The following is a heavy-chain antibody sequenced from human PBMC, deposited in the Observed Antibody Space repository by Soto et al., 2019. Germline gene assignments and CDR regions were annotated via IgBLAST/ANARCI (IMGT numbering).Heavy chain of an antibody. D-gene: IGHD3-22*01. J-gene: IGHJ1*01. CDR3: ARDHRPLNYYDSSGYPPALIAQH. CDR1: GYTFTSYY. CDR2: INPSGGST. Sequence: ASVKVSCKASGYTFTSYYMHWVRQAPGQGLEWMGIINPSGGSTSYAQKFQGRVTMTRDTSTSTVYMELSSLRSEDTAVYYCARDHRPLNYYDSSGYPPALIAQHWG. V-gene: IGHV1-46*01.